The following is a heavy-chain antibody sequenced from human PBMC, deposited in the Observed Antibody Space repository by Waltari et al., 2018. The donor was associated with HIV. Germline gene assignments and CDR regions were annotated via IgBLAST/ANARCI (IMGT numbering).Heavy chain of an antibody. J-gene: IGHJ4*02. CDR3: ARHRFTRGNSAWYFLY. CDR2: INHSGTT. V-gene: IGHV4-34*02. Sequence: QVRLQQWGAGLLKPSETLSLTCAVYGGSFSNYYWTWIRQTPGKGLEWIGEINHSGTTDYKPSLKSRLTMSIDTSKNQFSLKLNSVTAADTAVYYCARHRFTRGNSAWYFLYWGQGTHVTVSS. D-gene: IGHD6-19*01. CDR1: GGSFSNYY.